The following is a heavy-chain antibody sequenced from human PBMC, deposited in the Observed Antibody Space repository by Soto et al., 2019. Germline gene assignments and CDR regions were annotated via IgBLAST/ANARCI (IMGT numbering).Heavy chain of an antibody. CDR2: IWYDGSNK. CDR3: ASFHDYGDYY. D-gene: IGHD4-17*01. J-gene: IGHJ4*02. V-gene: IGHV3-33*01. Sequence: GGSLRLSCAASGFPFSSYGMHLVRQAPGKGLEWVAVIWYDGSNKYYADSVKGRFTISRDNSKNTLYLQMNSLSAEDTAVYYCASFHDYGDYYWGQGTLVTVSS. CDR1: GFPFSSYG.